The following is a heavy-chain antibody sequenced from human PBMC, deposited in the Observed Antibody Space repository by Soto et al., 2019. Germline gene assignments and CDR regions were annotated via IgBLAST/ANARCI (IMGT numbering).Heavy chain of an antibody. Sequence: ASVKVSCKASGYTFTGYYIHWVRQAPGEGLEWMGWINPNSGGTNYAQKFQGWVTMTRGTSISTAYMELSRLRSDDTAVYYCARALGYCSGGSCRTYYYYYGMDVWGQGTTVTVSS. CDR1: GYTFTGYY. V-gene: IGHV1-2*04. J-gene: IGHJ6*02. CDR3: ARALGYCSGGSCRTYYYYYGMDV. D-gene: IGHD2-15*01. CDR2: INPNSGGT.